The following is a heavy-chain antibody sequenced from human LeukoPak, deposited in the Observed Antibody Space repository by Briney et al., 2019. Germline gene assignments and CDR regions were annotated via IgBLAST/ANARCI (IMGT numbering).Heavy chain of an antibody. CDR2: IRSKAYGGTT. V-gene: IGHV3-49*04. CDR1: GFTFGDYA. D-gene: IGHD6-19*01. CDR3: TKESSGWYEGWFDP. Sequence: PGRSLRLSCTASGFTFGDYAMSWVRQAPGKGLEWVGFIRSKAYGGTTEHAASVKGRFTISRDDPKSIAYLQMNSLKTEDTAVYYCTKESSGWYEGWFDPWGQGTLVTVSS. J-gene: IGHJ5*02.